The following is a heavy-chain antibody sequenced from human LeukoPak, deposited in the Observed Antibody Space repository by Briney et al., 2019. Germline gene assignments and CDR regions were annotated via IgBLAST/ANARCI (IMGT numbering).Heavy chain of an antibody. CDR1: GFTFSSYA. Sequence: GGSLRLSCAASGFTFSSYAMHWVRQAPGKGLEWVAVISYDGSNKYYADSVKGRFTISRDNSKNTLYLQMNSLRAGDTAVYYCARGAAGVLGYCSSTSCYNWFDPWGQGTLVTVSS. CDR2: ISYDGSNK. J-gene: IGHJ5*02. V-gene: IGHV3-30-3*01. D-gene: IGHD2-2*01. CDR3: ARGAAGVLGYCSSTSCYNWFDP.